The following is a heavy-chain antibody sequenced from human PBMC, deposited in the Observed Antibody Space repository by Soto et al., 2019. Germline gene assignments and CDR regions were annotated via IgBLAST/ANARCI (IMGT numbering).Heavy chain of an antibody. Sequence: GGSLRLSCAASGFTFSNYAMSWVRQAPGKGLEWVSAISGSGGTTYYADSVKGRFTISRDNSKNTLYLQMNSLRAEDTAVYYCAKRPLNYYASSGYYYFDYWGQGTLVTVSS. CDR3: AKRPLNYYASSGYYYFDY. CDR2: ISGSGGTT. V-gene: IGHV3-23*01. D-gene: IGHD3-22*01. J-gene: IGHJ4*02. CDR1: GFTFSNYA.